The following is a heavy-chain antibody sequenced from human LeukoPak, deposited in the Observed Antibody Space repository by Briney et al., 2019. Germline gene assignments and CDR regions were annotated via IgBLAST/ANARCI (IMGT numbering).Heavy chain of an antibody. CDR2: IRSKAYGGTT. Sequence: PGGSLRLSCTASGFTFGDYAMSWVRQAPGKGLEWVGFIRSKAYGGTTEYAASVKGRFTISRDDSKSIAYLHMNSLKTEDTAVYYCSRSPYIGYYLSWGQGTLVTVSS. D-gene: IGHD3-22*01. J-gene: IGHJ5*02. V-gene: IGHV3-49*04. CDR1: GFTFGDYA. CDR3: SRSPYIGYYLS.